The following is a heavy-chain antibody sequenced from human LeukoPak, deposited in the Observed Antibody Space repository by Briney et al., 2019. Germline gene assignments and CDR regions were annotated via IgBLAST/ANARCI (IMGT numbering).Heavy chain of an antibody. CDR1: GFTFSSYS. Sequence: GGSLRLSCAASGFTFSSYSMNWVRQAPGKGLEWVAYIFSSGTTIYYADSVKGRFTISRDNAKNSMYLQMNSLRAEDTAVYFCARWVTTSYSGMDVWGQGTTVTVSS. D-gene: IGHD4-17*01. CDR2: IFSSGTTI. CDR3: ARWVTTSYSGMDV. V-gene: IGHV3-48*01. J-gene: IGHJ6*02.